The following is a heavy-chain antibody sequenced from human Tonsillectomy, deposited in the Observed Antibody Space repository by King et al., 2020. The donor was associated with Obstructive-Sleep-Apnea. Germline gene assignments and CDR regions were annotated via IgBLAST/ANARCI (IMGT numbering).Heavy chain of an antibody. V-gene: IGHV1-46*01. CDR1: GYTFTSYY. CDR2: INPSGGST. D-gene: IGHD2-2*03. Sequence: VQLVQSGAEVKKPGASVKVSCKASGYTFTSYYMHWVRQAPGQGLEWMGIINPSGGSTSYAQKFQGRVTMTRETSTSTVYMELSSLRSEDTAVYYCARDAGYCSSTSCYYSGWFDPWGQGTLVTVSS. J-gene: IGHJ5*02. CDR3: ARDAGYCSSTSCYYSGWFDP.